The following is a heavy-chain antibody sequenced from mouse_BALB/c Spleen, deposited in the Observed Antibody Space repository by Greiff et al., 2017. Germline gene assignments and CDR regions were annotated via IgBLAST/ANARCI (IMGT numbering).Heavy chain of an antibody. Sequence: VQRVESGGGLVKPGGSLKLSCAASGFTFSSYAMSWVRQTPEKRLEWVASISSGGSTYYPDSVKGRFTISRDNARNILYLQMSSLRSEDTAMYYCARGRGYDGYWYFDVWGAGTTVTVSS. D-gene: IGHD2-14*01. CDR1: GFTFSSYA. CDR2: ISSGGST. J-gene: IGHJ1*01. V-gene: IGHV5-6-5*01. CDR3: ARGRGYDGYWYFDV.